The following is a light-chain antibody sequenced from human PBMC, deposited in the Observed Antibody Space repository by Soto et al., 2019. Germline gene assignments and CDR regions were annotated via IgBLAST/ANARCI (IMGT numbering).Light chain of an antibody. CDR1: QSVSSN. V-gene: IGKV3-15*01. CDR2: GAS. CDR3: QQYNDWPRT. J-gene: IGKJ1*01. Sequence: ELVMTQSPATLSVSPGDRATLSCMASQSVSSNLAWYQQKPGQALRLLIYGASTSATRIPARFSGSGSGTEFTLTISSLQSEDFAVYYCQQYNDWPRTFSQG.